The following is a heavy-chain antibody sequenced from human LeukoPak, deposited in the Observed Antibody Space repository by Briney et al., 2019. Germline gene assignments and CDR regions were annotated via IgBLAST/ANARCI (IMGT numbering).Heavy chain of an antibody. CDR2: ISAYNGNT. CDR3: ARDVAAAGTGDAFDI. V-gene: IGHV1-18*01. D-gene: IGHD6-13*01. J-gene: IGHJ3*02. Sequence: ASVKVSCKASGYTFTSYGISWVRQAPGQGLEWMGWISAYNGNTNYAQKLQGRVTMTTDTSTSTAYMELRSLRSGDTAVYYCARDVAAAGTGDAFDIWGQGTMVTVSS. CDR1: GYTFTSYG.